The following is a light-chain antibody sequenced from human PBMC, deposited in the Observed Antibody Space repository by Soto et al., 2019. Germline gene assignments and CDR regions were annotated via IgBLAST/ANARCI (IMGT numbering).Light chain of an antibody. Sequence: EIVMTQSPDTLSVSPGDRAALSCRTSQSVSSDLAWYQQKPGQAPRLLIYGASTRATGIPARFSGSGSGTEFTLTISSLQSEDFAVYYCHHYSSWPQYNCGQGTKVDIK. CDR2: GAS. CDR3: HHYSSWPQYN. CDR1: QSVSSD. V-gene: IGKV3D-15*01. J-gene: IGKJ2*01.